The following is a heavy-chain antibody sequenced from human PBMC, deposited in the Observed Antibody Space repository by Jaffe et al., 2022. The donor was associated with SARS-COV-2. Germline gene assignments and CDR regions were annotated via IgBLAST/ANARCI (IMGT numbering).Heavy chain of an antibody. CDR1: GFTFNSHA. V-gene: IGHV3-23*01. Sequence: EVQLLESGGGLVQPGGSLRLSCAASGFTFNSHAMSWVRQAPGKGLEWVSRISGSGGSTSYADSVKGRFTISRDNSKNTVFLQMNSLRAEDTAVYYCARVTLGDWGGYNWNMGYYFDYWGQGTLVTVSS. CDR3: ARVTLGDWGGYNWNMGYYFDY. J-gene: IGHJ4*02. D-gene: IGHD1-20*01. CDR2: ISGSGGST.